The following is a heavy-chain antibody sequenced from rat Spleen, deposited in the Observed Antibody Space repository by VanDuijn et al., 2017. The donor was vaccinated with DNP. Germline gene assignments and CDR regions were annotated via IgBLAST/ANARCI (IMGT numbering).Heavy chain of an antibody. V-gene: IGHV5-58*01. Sequence: EVQLVEVGGGLVQPGRSLKFSCVASGFTFSSYWMYWIRQAPGKGLEWVASINTDGGSTYYPDSVKGRFTVSRDNAENTVYLQMNSLRSEDTATYYCARRYYSGFDYWGQGVMVTVSS. D-gene: IGHD1-1*01. CDR3: ARRYYSGFDY. CDR2: INTDGGST. J-gene: IGHJ2*01. CDR1: GFTFSSYW.